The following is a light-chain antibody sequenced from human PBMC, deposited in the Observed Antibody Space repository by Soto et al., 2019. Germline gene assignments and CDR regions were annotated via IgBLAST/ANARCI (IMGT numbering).Light chain of an antibody. J-gene: IGKJ4*01. CDR1: QSISSY. CDR2: AAS. CDR3: QQANSFTLT. V-gene: IGKV1-39*01. Sequence: DIQMTQSPSSLSASVGDRVTITCRASQSISSYLNWYQRKPGKAPKILIYAASSLQSGVPSRFSGSGSGTDSTLTISSLQPEDFATYYCQQANSFTLTFGGGTKVDIK.